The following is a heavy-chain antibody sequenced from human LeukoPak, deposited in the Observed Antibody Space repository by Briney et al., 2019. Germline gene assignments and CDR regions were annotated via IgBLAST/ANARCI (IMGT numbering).Heavy chain of an antibody. Sequence: GASVKVSCKASGYTFTSYGISWVRQAPGQGLEWMGWISAYNGNTNYAQKLQGRVTMTTDTSTSTAYMELRSLRSDDTAVYYCARVTTVTTYYYYGMDVWGQGTRSPSP. D-gene: IGHD4-17*01. V-gene: IGHV1-18*01. J-gene: IGHJ6*02. CDR3: ARVTTVTTYYYYGMDV. CDR2: ISAYNGNT. CDR1: GYTFTSYG.